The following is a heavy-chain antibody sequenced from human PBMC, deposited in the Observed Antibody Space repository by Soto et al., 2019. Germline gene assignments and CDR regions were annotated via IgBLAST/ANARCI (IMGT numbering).Heavy chain of an antibody. Sequence: VASVKVSCKASGGTFSSYAISWVRQAPGQGLEWMGGIIPIFGTANYAQKFQGRVTITADESTSTAYMELSSLRSEDTAVYYCARSDTAMVTHWGQGTLVTVSS. CDR3: ARSDTAMVTH. D-gene: IGHD5-18*01. CDR2: IIPIFGTA. CDR1: GGTFSSYA. J-gene: IGHJ4*02. V-gene: IGHV1-69*13.